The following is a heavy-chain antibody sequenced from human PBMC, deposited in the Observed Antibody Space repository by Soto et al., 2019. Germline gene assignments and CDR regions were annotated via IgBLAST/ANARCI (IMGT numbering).Heavy chain of an antibody. Sequence: SGPTLVNPTQTLTLTCTFSGFSLSTSGMCVSWIRQPPGKALEWLALIDWDDDKYYSTSLKTRLTISKDTSKNQVVLTMTNMDPVDTATYYCARTLRYYYGSGSYRTAGYYYYYGMDVWGQGTTVTVSS. D-gene: IGHD3-10*01. CDR3: ARTLRYYYGSGSYRTAGYYYYYGMDV. V-gene: IGHV2-70*01. CDR1: GFSLSTSGMC. J-gene: IGHJ6*02. CDR2: IDWDDDK.